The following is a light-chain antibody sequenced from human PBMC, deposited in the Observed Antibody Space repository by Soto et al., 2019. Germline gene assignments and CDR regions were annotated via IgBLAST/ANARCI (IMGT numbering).Light chain of an antibody. V-gene: IGKV3-11*01. Sequence: EIVLTQSPAALSLSPGDRATLSFRASQSVSSYLAWYQQRPGQSPRLLIYDASNRATGIPARFSGSGSGTDFTLTISSLDPEDFAVYYCQQRSNWPSYTFGQGTKVDIK. J-gene: IGKJ2*01. CDR2: DAS. CDR1: QSVSSY. CDR3: QQRSNWPSYT.